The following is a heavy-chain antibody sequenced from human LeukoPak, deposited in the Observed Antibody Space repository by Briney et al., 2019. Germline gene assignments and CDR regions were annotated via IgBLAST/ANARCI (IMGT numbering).Heavy chain of an antibody. CDR2: ISAYNGNT. D-gene: IGHD6-13*01. CDR1: GYTFTSYG. J-gene: IGHJ5*02. Sequence: GASVKVSCKASGYTFTSYGISWVRQAPGQGLEWMGWISAYNGNTNYAQKLQGRVTMTTDTSTSTAYMELRSLRSDDTAVYYCATYADSSSWYWWFDPWGQGTLVTVSS. CDR3: ATYADSSSWYWWFDP. V-gene: IGHV1-18*01.